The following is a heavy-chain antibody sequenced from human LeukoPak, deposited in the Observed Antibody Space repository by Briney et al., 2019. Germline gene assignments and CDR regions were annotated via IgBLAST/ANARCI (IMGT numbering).Heavy chain of an antibody. D-gene: IGHD1-26*01. CDR1: GLTVSRHY. V-gene: IGHV3-23*01. J-gene: IGHJ4*02. CDR3: AKVSWSWYFDS. CDR2: IRDKGDST. Sequence: GGSLRLSCVASGLTVSRHYMTWVRQAPGKGLEWVSDIRDKGDSTNYADSVKGRFTISRDNSKSMLYLQMSSLRAEDTAAYYCAKVSWSWYFDSWGQGTLVTVSS.